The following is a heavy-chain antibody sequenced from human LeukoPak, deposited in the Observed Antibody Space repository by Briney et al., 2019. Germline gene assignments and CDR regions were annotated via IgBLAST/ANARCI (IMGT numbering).Heavy chain of an antibody. Sequence: GESLKISCAASGFTFSSYWMHWVRQAPGKGLVWVSRINTDGSSTSYADSVKGRFTISRDNAKNRLYVQMNSLRAEDTAVYYCATGSGLWSPDYWGQGTLVTVSS. CDR2: INTDGSST. D-gene: IGHD5-18*01. CDR1: GFTFSSYW. CDR3: ATGSGLWSPDY. V-gene: IGHV3-74*01. J-gene: IGHJ4*02.